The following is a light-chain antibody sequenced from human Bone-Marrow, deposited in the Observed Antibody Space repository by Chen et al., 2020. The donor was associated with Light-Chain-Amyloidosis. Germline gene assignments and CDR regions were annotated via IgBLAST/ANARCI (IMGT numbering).Light chain of an antibody. CDR2: GVS. V-gene: IGLV2-23*02. CDR3: RSYAGDSTYV. J-gene: IGLJ1*01. Sequence: QSALPQPASVSGSPGQSITISCPGTSSDVGSFNLVSWYQQHPGKAPKLMIYGVSKRPSGVSNRFSGSKSGNTASLTISGLQAEDESDYYCRSYAGDSTYVFGIGTKVTVL. CDR1: SSDVGSFNL.